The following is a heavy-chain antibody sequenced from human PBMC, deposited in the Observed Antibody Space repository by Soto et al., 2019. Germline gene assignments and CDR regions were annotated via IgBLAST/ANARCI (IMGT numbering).Heavy chain of an antibody. CDR3: SRDDLDLDVALRIAVAGLVGVY. D-gene: IGHD6-19*01. V-gene: IGHV3-30*03. Sequence: QVHLVESGGGVVQPGRSLRLSCEASGFTFSNYDIHWVRQAPGKGLEWVAVISYDGSKKYYGESVKGRFTISRDNAKKTRYLQMNSRRPWDTAVYYCSRDDLDLDVALRIAVAGLVGVYWGRGSMVTASS. J-gene: IGHJ4*02. CDR1: GFTFSNYD. CDR2: ISYDGSKK.